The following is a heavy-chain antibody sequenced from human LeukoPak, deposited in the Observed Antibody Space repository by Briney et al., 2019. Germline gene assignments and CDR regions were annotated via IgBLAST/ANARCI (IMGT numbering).Heavy chain of an antibody. D-gene: IGHD2-2*01. Sequence: SVKVSCKASGGTFSSYAISWVRQAPGQGLEWMGGIIPIFGTANYAQKFQGRVTITADESTSTAYMELSSLRSEDAAVYYCARTETWCSSTSCYPKDLYYYYYYMDVWGKGTTVTVSS. CDR3: ARTETWCSSTSCYPKDLYYYYYYMDV. J-gene: IGHJ6*03. CDR1: GGTFSSYA. V-gene: IGHV1-69*01. CDR2: IIPIFGTA.